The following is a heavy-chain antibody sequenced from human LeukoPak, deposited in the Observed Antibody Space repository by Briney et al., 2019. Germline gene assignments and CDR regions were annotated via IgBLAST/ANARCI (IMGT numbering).Heavy chain of an antibody. Sequence: GGSLRLSCAASGFTFSSYGMHWVRQAPGKGLEWVAVISYDGSNKYYADSVKGRFTISRDNSKNTVSLQMNSLRAEDTAVYYCARDRTSYVPTHRIIDYWGQGTLVTVSS. CDR3: ARDRTSYVPTHRIIDY. V-gene: IGHV3-30*03. D-gene: IGHD5-18*01. CDR2: ISYDGSNK. J-gene: IGHJ4*02. CDR1: GFTFSSYG.